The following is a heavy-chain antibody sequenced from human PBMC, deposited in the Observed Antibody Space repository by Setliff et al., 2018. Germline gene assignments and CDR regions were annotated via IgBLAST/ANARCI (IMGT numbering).Heavy chain of an antibody. CDR1: GFTFSSYA. CDR3: ARGKTFFGAFIRAFDI. V-gene: IGHV4-34*01. CDR2: INHSGST. Sequence: SGSLRLSCAASGFTFSSYAMSWVRQPPGKGLEWIGEINHSGSTYYNPSLKSRVTISVDTSKNQFSLKLSSVTAADTAVYHCARGKTFFGAFIRAFDIWGQGRMVTVSS. D-gene: IGHD3-3*01. J-gene: IGHJ3*02.